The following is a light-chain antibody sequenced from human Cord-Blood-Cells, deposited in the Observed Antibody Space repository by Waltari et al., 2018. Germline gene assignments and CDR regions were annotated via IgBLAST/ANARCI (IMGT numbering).Light chain of an antibody. CDR1: QECSSKF. CDR3: QQYGSSPFT. CDR2: WAS. J-gene: IGKJ3*01. V-gene: IGKV3-20*01. Sequence: SSRATQECSSKFLAWYQAKPGQAPKLLIHWASSRATWLPDRFSGSWAWTDFTLPISRLEPEDFAVYYCQQYGSSPFTFGPGTKVDIK.